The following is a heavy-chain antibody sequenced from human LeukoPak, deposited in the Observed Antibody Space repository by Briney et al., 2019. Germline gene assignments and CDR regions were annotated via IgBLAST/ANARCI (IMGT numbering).Heavy chain of an antibody. Sequence: GGSLTLSCAPSVFSVSTNYTNCVSQAPGKGRERVSILYSGSTTYYTDSVKGRFTISRDNSRNTLYLHMTNLRAEDTAVYYCARVGDHYHWYLDLWGRGSLLTVSS. CDR1: VFSVSTNY. V-gene: IGHV3-53*01. J-gene: IGHJ2*01. D-gene: IGHD3-10*01. CDR2: LYSGSTT. CDR3: ARVGDHYHWYLDL.